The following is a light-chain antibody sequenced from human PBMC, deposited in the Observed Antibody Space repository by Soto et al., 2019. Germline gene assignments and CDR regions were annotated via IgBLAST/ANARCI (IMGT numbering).Light chain of an antibody. CDR2: GTS. V-gene: IGKV3-20*01. J-gene: IGKJ1*01. Sequence: IVLTQSPGTLSLSPGDRATLSCRASQSVGTLYLAWYKQNPGQAPRILSSGTSTRATGIPDRFSGSASGTEFTLTISRLEPEDFEVYYCQQYGTSPRTFGQGTKVDIK. CDR1: QSVGTLY. CDR3: QQYGTSPRT.